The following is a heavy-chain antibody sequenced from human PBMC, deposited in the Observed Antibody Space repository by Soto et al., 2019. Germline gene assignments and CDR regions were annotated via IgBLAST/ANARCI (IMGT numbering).Heavy chain of an antibody. CDR2: IFPSDSVT. Sequence: GESMKISCTSSRYRFTSYSIAWVRHVPGKGLEWMGIIFPSDSVTSYSPSLRGQVTISADRYTSTVFLQWAILKASDTAVYCCARKDNSGYFNWFDPWGQGTLVTVSS. CDR3: ARKDNSGYFNWFDP. J-gene: IGHJ5*02. D-gene: IGHD3-22*01. CDR1: RYRFTSYS. V-gene: IGHV5-51*01.